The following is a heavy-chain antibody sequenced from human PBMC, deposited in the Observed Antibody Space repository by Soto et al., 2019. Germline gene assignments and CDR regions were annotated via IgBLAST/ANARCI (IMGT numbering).Heavy chain of an antibody. J-gene: IGHJ5*02. CDR2: ISPYTDDP. CDR3: ARVIPCSEAWFHP. D-gene: IGHD3-10*02. Sequence: QGQLVQSGVEVKKPGASVKVSCSASGNTFTNFGVTWVRQAPGQGLEWMGWISPYTDDPSYAQKFQGRVTMTIDTSTSTAYVDLRSLAAEHTAVYYCARVIPCSEAWFHPWGQGTLVTVSS. CDR1: GNTFTNFG. V-gene: IGHV1-18*01.